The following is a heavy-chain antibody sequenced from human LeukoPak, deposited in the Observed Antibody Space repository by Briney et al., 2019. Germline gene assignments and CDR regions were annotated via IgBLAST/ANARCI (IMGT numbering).Heavy chain of an antibody. D-gene: IGHD6-25*01. V-gene: IGHV4-30-4*01. CDR2: IYYSGTT. CDR1: GASVSSGYYY. Sequence: PSETLSLTCTVSGASVSSGYYYWSWIRQPPGKGLEWIGYIYYSGTTSYNPSLKSRVTISIDTSKNQFSLKLSSVTAADTAVYFCASGSTLIGYGMDVWGQGTTVTVSS. CDR3: ASGSTLIGYGMDV. J-gene: IGHJ6*02.